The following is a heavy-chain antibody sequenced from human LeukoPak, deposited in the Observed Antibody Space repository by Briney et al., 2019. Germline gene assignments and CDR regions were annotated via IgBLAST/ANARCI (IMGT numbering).Heavy chain of an antibody. D-gene: IGHD3-10*01. CDR3: ARPYGSGSILWFDP. J-gene: IGHJ5*02. CDR1: GYTFTSYD. V-gene: IGHV1-8*01. Sequence: GASVKVSCKASGYTFTSYDINWVRQATGQGLEWMGWMNPNSGNTGYAQKFQGRVTMTRNTSISTAYMELSSLRSEDTAVYCSARPYGSGSILWFDPWGQGTLVTVSS. CDR2: MNPNSGNT.